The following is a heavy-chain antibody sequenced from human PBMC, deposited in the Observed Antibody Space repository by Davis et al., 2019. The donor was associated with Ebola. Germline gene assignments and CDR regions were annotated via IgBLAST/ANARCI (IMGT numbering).Heavy chain of an antibody. V-gene: IGHV3-30*02. D-gene: IGHD3-22*01. CDR1: GFSFSDSG. CDR2: TRYDGSNK. Sequence: PGGSLRLSCEASGFSFSDSGMHWVRQAPGKGLEWVAFTRYDGSNKYYGDSVKGRFTISRDNSKYTLYLQMNSLRAEDTAVYYCAKGTTMTYWGQGTLVTVSS. CDR3: AKGTTMTY. J-gene: IGHJ4*02.